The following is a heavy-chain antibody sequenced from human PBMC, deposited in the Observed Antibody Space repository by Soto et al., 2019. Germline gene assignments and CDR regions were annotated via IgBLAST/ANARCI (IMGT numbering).Heavy chain of an antibody. J-gene: IGHJ4*02. V-gene: IGHV1-2*02. D-gene: IGHD2-21*02. CDR3: ARQLAYCGGDCFTEPVDY. Sequence: QAQLVQSGAEVKKPGASVKVSCEASGYTFTSYYMHWVRQAPGQGLEWMGWINPNSGDTKYAQKFRGRVTMTRDTSITKAYMEVKMLTSDDPAVYYCARQLAYCGGDCFTEPVDYWGQGTLVTVS. CDR2: INPNSGDT. CDR1: GYTFTSYY.